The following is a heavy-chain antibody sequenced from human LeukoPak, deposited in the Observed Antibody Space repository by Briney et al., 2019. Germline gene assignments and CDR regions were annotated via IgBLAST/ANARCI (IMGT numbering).Heavy chain of an antibody. CDR2: IKQEGSDK. J-gene: IGHJ4*02. CDR3: ARVGDNSGYYYPYFDY. D-gene: IGHD3-22*01. Sequence: GGSLRLSCAASGFTFRSYWMSWVRQAPGKGLEGVANIKQEGSDKYYVDSVKGRFIISRDNVKNSLYLQMDSLRAEDTAVYYCARVGDNSGYYYPYFDYWGQGTLVTVSS. V-gene: IGHV3-7*01. CDR1: GFTFRSYW.